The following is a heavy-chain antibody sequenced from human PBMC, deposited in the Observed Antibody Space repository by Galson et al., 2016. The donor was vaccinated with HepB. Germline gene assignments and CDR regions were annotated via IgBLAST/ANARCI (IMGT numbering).Heavy chain of an antibody. J-gene: IGHJ5*02. CDR2: INPNGGLT. V-gene: IGHV1-46*01. CDR1: GYVFSRYF. D-gene: IGHD3-22*01. Sequence: SVKVSCKASGYVFSRYFMHWVRQAPGQGLEWMGIINPNGGLTSYAQKFKGRVTMTRDTSTSTVYMELSSLRSEDTAVYYCARDDNYDNSGFASNHWGQGTLVTVSS. CDR3: ARDDNYDNSGFASNH.